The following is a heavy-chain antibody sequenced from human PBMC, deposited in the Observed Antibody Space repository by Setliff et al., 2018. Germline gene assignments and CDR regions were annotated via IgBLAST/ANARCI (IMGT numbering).Heavy chain of an antibody. Sequence: SETLSLTCTVSGGSINNYHWKWIRQPPGKGLEWIGYVGYNGNTHYNPSLNSRVTMSVDTSKNQFSLKLTSVSAADTAVYYCARWGENSGRPDWRAFDIWGQGTMVTVSS. CDR2: VGYNGNT. J-gene: IGHJ3*02. CDR3: ARWGENSGRPDWRAFDI. D-gene: IGHD1-26*01. CDR1: GGSINNYH. V-gene: IGHV4-59*01.